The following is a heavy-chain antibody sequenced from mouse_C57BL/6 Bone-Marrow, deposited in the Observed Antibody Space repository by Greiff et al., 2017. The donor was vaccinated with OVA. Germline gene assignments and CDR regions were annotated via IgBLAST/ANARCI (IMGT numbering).Heavy chain of an antibody. J-gene: IGHJ3*01. Sequence: QVQLKQPGAELVKPGASVQMSCTASGYTFTSYWITWVKQTPGQGLEWIGDIYPGSGSTNYNEKFKSKATLTVDTSSSTAYMQLSSLTSEDSALYYCAKLDGYYAYWGQGTLVTVSA. CDR2: IYPGSGST. CDR3: AKLDGYYAY. D-gene: IGHD2-3*01. CDR1: GYTFTSYW. V-gene: IGHV1-55*01.